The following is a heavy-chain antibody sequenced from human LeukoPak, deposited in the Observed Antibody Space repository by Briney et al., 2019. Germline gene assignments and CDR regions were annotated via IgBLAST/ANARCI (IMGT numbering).Heavy chain of an antibody. D-gene: IGHD2-15*01. CDR2: ISSNGGST. J-gene: IGHJ4*02. V-gene: IGHV3-64D*06. CDR3: VKDLAVAATPILDY. Sequence: GGSLRLSCSASGFTFSSYAMHWVRRAPGKGLEYVSAISSNGGSTYYADPVKGRFTISRDNSKNTLYLQMSSLRAEDTAVYYCVKDLAVAATPILDYWGQGTLVTVSS. CDR1: GFTFSSYA.